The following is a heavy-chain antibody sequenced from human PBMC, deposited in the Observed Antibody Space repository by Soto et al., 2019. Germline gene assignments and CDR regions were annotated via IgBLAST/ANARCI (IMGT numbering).Heavy chain of an antibody. V-gene: IGHV1-69*13. Sequence: SVKVSCKASGGTFSSYAISWVRQAPGQGLEWMGGIIPIFGTANYAQKFQGRVTITADESTSTAYMELSSLRSEDTAVYYCAADPRGIIQLNYYYGMDVWGQGTTVTVSS. CDR1: GGTFSSYA. D-gene: IGHD5-18*01. CDR3: AADPRGIIQLNYYYGMDV. CDR2: IIPIFGTA. J-gene: IGHJ6*02.